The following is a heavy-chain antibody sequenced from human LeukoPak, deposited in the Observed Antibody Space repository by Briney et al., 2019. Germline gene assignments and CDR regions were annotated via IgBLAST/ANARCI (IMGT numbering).Heavy chain of an antibody. CDR1: GGTFSSYA. CDR3: AREGPRPNWFDP. Sequence: GSSVKVSCKASGGTFSSYAISWVRQAPGQGPEWMGWINPNSGGTNYAQKFQGRVTMTRDTSISTAYMELSRLRSDDTAVYYCAREGPRPNWFDPWGQGTLVTVSS. V-gene: IGHV1-2*02. CDR2: INPNSGGT. D-gene: IGHD6-25*01. J-gene: IGHJ5*02.